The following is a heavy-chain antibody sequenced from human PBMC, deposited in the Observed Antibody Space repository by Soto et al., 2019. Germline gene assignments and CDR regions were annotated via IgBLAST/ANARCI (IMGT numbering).Heavy chain of an antibody. CDR3: ARESGGATATLDYYYFYMDV. D-gene: IGHD5-12*01. J-gene: IGHJ6*03. Sequence: VQLVQSGAEVKKPGASVKVSCKTSGDSFNDYYIHWVRQAPGQGLEWMGWINPNGGVTKCAQRFQVRCTVTRDTSIRTVYMELSSLRSDDPAVYYCARESGGATATLDYYYFYMDVWGKGTTVTVSS. CDR2: INPNGGVT. V-gene: IGHV1-2*02. CDR1: GDSFNDYY.